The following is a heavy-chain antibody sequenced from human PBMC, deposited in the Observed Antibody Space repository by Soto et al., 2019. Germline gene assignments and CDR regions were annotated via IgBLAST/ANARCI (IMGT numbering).Heavy chain of an antibody. Sequence: QVQLVQSGAEVKKPGSSVKVSCKASGGTFSSYAISWVRQAPGQGLEWMGGIIPIFGTANYAQKFQGRVTITADEYTSTAYMELSSLRSEDTAVYYCARWFGELMGQGYYYYYGMDVWGQGTTVTVSS. CDR3: ARWFGELMGQGYYYYYGMDV. CDR2: IIPIFGTA. D-gene: IGHD3-10*01. CDR1: GGTFSSYA. J-gene: IGHJ6*02. V-gene: IGHV1-69*01.